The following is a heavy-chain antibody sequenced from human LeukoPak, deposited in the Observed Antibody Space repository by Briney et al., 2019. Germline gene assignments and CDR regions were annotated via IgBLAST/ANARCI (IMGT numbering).Heavy chain of an antibody. D-gene: IGHD6-19*01. V-gene: IGHV4-39*07. CDR2: SNYSGST. CDR1: GFSISSSNYY. CDR3: ERIPSLYSSGWDNWFDA. Sequence: SETLSLTCTVSGFSISSSNYYWAWIRQPPGKGLEWIGSSNYSGSTYYNPSLNSLATMSVNTSNNLFFLRLSSVTAADTALYYCERIPSLYSSGWDNWFDAWGQGTLVTVSS. J-gene: IGHJ5*02.